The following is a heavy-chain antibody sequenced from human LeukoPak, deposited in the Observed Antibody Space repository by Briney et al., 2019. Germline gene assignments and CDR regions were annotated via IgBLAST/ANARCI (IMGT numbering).Heavy chain of an antibody. CDR1: GGSISSYY. J-gene: IGHJ6*02. CDR3: ARDRVSGYYDSSGSYYYYYYGMDV. D-gene: IGHD3-22*01. V-gene: IGHV4-59*01. Sequence: SETLSLACTVSGGSISSYYWSWIRQPPGKGLEWIGYIYYSGSTNYNPSLKSRVTISVDTSKNQFSLKLSSVTAADTAVYYCARDRVSGYYDSSGSYYYYYYGMDVWGQGTTVTVSS. CDR2: IYYSGST.